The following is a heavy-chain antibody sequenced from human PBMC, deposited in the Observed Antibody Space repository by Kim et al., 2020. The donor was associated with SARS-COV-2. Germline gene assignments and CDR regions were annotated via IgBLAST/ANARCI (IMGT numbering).Heavy chain of an antibody. V-gene: IGHV4-39*01. CDR1: GGSISSSSYY. CDR3: SIDYYDSSGPPVL. J-gene: IGHJ4*02. CDR2: IYYSGST. D-gene: IGHD3-22*01. Sequence: SETLSLTCTVSGGSISSSSYYWGWIRQPPGKGLEWIGSIYYSGSTYYNPSLKSRVTISVDTSKNQFSLKLSSVTAADTAVYYCSIDYYDSSGPPVLGGQGTLVTVSS.